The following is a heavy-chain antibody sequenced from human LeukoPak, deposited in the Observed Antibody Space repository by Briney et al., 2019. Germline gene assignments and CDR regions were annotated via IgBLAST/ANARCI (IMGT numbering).Heavy chain of an antibody. D-gene: IGHD1-26*01. CDR3: ARDVVGATSPPKYDY. J-gene: IGHJ4*02. CDR2: IYYSGST. CDR1: GGSISSGDYY. V-gene: IGHV4-30-4*08. Sequence: SETLSLTCTVSGGSISSGDYYWSWIRQPPGEGLEWIGYIYYSGSTYYNPSLKSRVTISVDTSKNQFSLKLSSVTAADTAVYYCARDVVGATSPPKYDYWGQGTLVTVSS.